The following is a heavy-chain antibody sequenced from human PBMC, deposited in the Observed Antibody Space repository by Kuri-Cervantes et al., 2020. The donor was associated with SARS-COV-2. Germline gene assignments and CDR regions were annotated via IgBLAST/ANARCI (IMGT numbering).Heavy chain of an antibody. CDR1: EFAFNYFY. CDR3: ARCGYRSSWPFQYGLDV. D-gene: IGHD6-13*01. Sequence: GGFLRLSCAASEFAFNYFYMSWIRQAPGKGLEWVSYISGKGDTVYYADSVKGRFTISRDNTKKSVCLQMSSLRAEDTAVYYCARCGYRSSWPFQYGLDVWGQGTTVTVSS. CDR2: ISGKGDTV. V-gene: IGHV3-11*01. J-gene: IGHJ6*02.